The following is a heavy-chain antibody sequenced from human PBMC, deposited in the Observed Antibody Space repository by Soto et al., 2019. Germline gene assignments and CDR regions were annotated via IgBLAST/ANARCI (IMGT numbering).Heavy chain of an antibody. D-gene: IGHD1-26*01. Sequence: SETLSLTCTVSGGSISSYYWSWIRQPPGKGLEWIGHIYYSGSTNYNPSLKSRVTISVDTSKNQFSLKLSSVAAADTAVYYCANGGWELPYYYYGMDVWGQGTTVTVSS. CDR1: GGSISSYY. CDR3: ANGGWELPYYYYGMDV. V-gene: IGHV4-59*08. J-gene: IGHJ6*02. CDR2: IYYSGST.